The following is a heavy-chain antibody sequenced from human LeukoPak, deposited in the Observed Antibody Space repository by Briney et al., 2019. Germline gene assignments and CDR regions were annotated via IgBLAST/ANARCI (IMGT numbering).Heavy chain of an antibody. D-gene: IGHD6-13*01. CDR2: ITNNSTYI. V-gene: IGHV3-21*01. J-gene: IGHJ5*02. CDR3: AREVAAAGTGNWFDP. CDR1: GFTFSSYT. Sequence: PGGSLRLSCAASGFTFSSYTMNWVRQAPGKGLEWVSSITNNSTYIYYADSVKGRFTISRDNAKNSLYLQMNSLRAEDTAVYYCAREVAAAGTGNWFDPWGQGTLVTVSS.